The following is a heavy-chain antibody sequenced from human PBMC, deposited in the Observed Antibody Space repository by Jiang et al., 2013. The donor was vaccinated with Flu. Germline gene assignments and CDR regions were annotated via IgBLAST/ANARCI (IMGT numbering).Heavy chain of an antibody. CDR3: ARGRGEYCGGDCYSNWFDP. Sequence: GAEVKKPGSSVKVSCKASGGTFNSLVISWVRQAPGQGHEWMGAITPLFGTANYAQRFQGRVTITADKSTTTVYMEVSSLRSEDTAVYYCARGRGEYCGGDCYSNWFDPWGQGTLVTVSS. D-gene: IGHD2-21*02. V-gene: IGHV1-69*06. J-gene: IGHJ5*02. CDR1: GGTFNSLV. CDR2: ITPLFGTA.